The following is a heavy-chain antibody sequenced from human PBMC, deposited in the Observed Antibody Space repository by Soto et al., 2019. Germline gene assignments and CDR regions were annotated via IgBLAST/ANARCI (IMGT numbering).Heavy chain of an antibody. D-gene: IGHD6-13*01. J-gene: IGHJ4*02. V-gene: IGHV4-30-4*01. CDR1: GGSISSGDYY. CDR2: IYYSGST. CDR3: ASRHSSPYFDY. Sequence: QVQLQESGPGLVKPSQTLSLTCTVSGGSISSGDYYWSWIRQPPGKGLEWIGSIYYSGSTYYNPSLKXRLTXSXHTSKNQFSLKLNSVTAADTAVYYCASRHSSPYFDYWGQGTLVTVSS.